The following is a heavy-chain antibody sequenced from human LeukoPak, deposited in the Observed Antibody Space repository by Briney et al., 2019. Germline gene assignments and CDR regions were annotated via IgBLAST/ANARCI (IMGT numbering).Heavy chain of an antibody. V-gene: IGHV1-69*04. Sequence: GASVKVSCKASGGTFSTYAVNWVRQTPGQGLEWMGRAITILKTASYSPKFQDRLTITADRSTGTASMRLGSLTSDDTAVYYCATYPANCTGDCYRKYYFDSWGQGTLVTVSS. D-gene: IGHD2-21*02. CDR2: AITILKTA. CDR1: GGTFSTYA. J-gene: IGHJ4*02. CDR3: ATYPANCTGDCYRKYYFDS.